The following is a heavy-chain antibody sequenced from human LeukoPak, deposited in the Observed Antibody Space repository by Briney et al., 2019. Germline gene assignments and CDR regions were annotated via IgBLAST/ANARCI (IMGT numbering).Heavy chain of an antibody. V-gene: IGHV3-15*01. CDR2: IKSKTDGGTT. D-gene: IGHD1-26*01. Sequence: GGSLRLSCAASGFTFSNAWMSWVRQAPGKGLEWVGRIKSKTDGGTTDYAAPVKGRFTISRDDSKNTLYLQMNSLKTEDTAVYYCTTVEVGATTAYYYYYYMDVWGKGTTVTVSS. J-gene: IGHJ6*03. CDR3: TTVEVGATTAYYYYYYMDV. CDR1: GFTFSNAW.